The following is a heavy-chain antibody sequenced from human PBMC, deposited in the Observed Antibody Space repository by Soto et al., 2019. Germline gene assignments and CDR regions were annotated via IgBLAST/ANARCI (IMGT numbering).Heavy chain of an antibody. CDR3: AGGGDMLAAVAKSESYYGMEF. V-gene: IGHV1-69*13. CDR2: IIPIFGTP. D-gene: IGHD6-13*01. Sequence: SVKVSCKASGGTFSNYVFSWVPQAAGQGPVWMGGIIPIFGTPNYAQKFQARLTITADECTSTAYMELSSLRSEDTAVSYCAGGGDMLAAVAKSESYYGMEFSGQGTTLTVSS. J-gene: IGHJ6*02. CDR1: GGTFSNYV.